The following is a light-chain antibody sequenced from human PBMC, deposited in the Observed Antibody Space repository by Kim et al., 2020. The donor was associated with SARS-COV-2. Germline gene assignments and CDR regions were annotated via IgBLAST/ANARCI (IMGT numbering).Light chain of an antibody. V-gene: IGLV3-25*03. CDR2: EDN. J-gene: IGLJ3*02. Sequence: PGQTARSTCSGDALRKQYAYWFQQKPGQAPVVVIYEDNERPSGIPERFSGSTSGTTVTLTISGVQAEDEADYYCQSADSSDTFWVFGGGTQLTVL. CDR1: ALRKQY. CDR3: QSADSSDTFWV.